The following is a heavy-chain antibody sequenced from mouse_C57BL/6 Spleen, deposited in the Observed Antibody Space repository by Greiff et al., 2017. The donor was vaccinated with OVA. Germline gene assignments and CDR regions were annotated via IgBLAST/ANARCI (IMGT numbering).Heavy chain of an antibody. J-gene: IGHJ2*01. CDR1: GFTFSDYY. CDR2: INYDGSST. CDR3: ARDDGYWALDY. D-gene: IGHD2-3*01. Sequence: EVQPVESEGGLVQPGSSMKLSCTASGFTFSDYYMAWVRQVPEKGLEWVANINYDGSSTYYLDSLKSRFIISRDNAKNILYLQMSSLKSEDTATYYCARDDGYWALDYWGQGTTLTVSS. V-gene: IGHV5-16*01.